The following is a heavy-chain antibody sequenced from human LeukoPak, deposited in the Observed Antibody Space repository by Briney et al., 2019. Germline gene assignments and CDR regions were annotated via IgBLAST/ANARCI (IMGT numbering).Heavy chain of an antibody. Sequence: GGSLRLSCAASGFTFRSYVMGWVRQAPGKGLEWVSVITGSGDTRHYADSVKGRFTISRDNSKNMLYLQMSSLRADDTAVYYCAKDSTMEWLLLSDYWGQGTLVTVSS. CDR3: AKDSTMEWLLLSDY. J-gene: IGHJ4*02. CDR2: ITGSGDTR. V-gene: IGHV3-23*01. D-gene: IGHD3-3*01. CDR1: GFTFRSYV.